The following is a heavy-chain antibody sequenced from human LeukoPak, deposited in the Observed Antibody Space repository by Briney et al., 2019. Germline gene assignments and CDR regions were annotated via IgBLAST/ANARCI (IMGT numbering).Heavy chain of an antibody. CDR3: ARRTAPYYYDSSGYYYDAFDI. J-gene: IGHJ3*02. Sequence: GESLKISCKGSGYSFTSYWIGWVRQMPGKGLEWMGIIYPGDSDTRYSPSFQGQVTISADKSISTAYLQWSSLKASDTAMYYCARRTAPYYYDSSGYYYDAFDIWGQGTMVTVSS. CDR2: IYPGDSDT. V-gene: IGHV5-51*01. CDR1: GYSFTSYW. D-gene: IGHD3-22*01.